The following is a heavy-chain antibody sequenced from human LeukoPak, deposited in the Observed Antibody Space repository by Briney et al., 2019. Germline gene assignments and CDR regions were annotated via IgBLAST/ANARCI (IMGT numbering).Heavy chain of an antibody. CDR2: IYYSGST. D-gene: IGHD5-24*01. J-gene: IGHJ3*02. CDR1: GGSISSSSYY. CDR3: ARDLLEMANNLGAFDI. V-gene: IGHV4-39*07. Sequence: PSETLSLTCTVSGGSISSSSYYWGWIRQPPGKGLEWIGSIYYSGSTYYNPSLKSRVTISVDTSKNQFSLKLSSVTAADTAVYYCARDLLEMANNLGAFDIWGQGTMVTVSS.